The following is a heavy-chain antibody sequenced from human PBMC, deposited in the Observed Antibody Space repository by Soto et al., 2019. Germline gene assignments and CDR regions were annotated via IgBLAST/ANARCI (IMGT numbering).Heavy chain of an antibody. Sequence: SETLSLTCTVSGGSISSGGYYWSWTHQHPGKGLEWIGYIYYSGSTYYNPSLKSRVTISVDTSKNQFSLKLSSVTAADTAVYYCARYSSSSGSYYYYGMDVWGQGTTVTVSS. CDR1: GGSISSGGYY. V-gene: IGHV4-31*03. CDR2: IYYSGST. J-gene: IGHJ6*02. CDR3: ARYSSSSGSYYYYGMDV. D-gene: IGHD6-6*01.